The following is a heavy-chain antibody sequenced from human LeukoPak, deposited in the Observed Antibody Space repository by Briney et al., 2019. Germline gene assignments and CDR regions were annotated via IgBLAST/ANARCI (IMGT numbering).Heavy chain of an antibody. CDR2: ISYSWNT. CDR3: ARVYYYYYYMDV. V-gene: IGHV4-39*07. J-gene: IGHJ6*03. Sequence: PSETLSLTCRVSGDSIKSGRYYWAWIRQPPGKGLEWIGTISYSWNTYYNPSLKSRVTISVDTSKNQFSLKLSSVTAADTAVYYCARVYYYYYYMDVWGKGTTVTVSS. CDR1: GDSIKSGRYY.